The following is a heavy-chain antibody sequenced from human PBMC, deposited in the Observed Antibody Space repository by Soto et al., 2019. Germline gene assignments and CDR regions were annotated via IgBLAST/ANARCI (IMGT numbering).Heavy chain of an antibody. D-gene: IGHD1-20*01. CDR3: ARGLYTWNYFDY. V-gene: IGHV4-31*03. CDR2: IYYSGST. Sequence: QVQLQESGPGLVKPSQTLSLTCTVSGGSISSGGYYWSWIRQHPGKGLEWIGYIYYSGSTHYNPSLKSRVTISVDTSKNQLSLKLSSVTAADTAVYYCARGLYTWNYFDYWGQGTLVTVSS. CDR1: GGSISSGGYY. J-gene: IGHJ4*02.